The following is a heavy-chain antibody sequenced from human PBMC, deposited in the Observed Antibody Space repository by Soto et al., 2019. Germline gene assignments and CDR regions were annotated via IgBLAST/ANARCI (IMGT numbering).Heavy chain of an antibody. CDR2: INPNSGGT. CDR3: ARDLGIAVAGTQAHYYYYGMDV. CDR1: GYTFTGYY. V-gene: IGHV1-2*04. D-gene: IGHD6-19*01. Sequence: VASVKVSCKASGYTFTGYYMHWVRQAPGQGLEWMGWINPNSGGTNYAQKFQGWVTMTRDTSISTAYMELSRLRSDDTAVYYCARDLGIAVAGTQAHYYYYGMDVWGQGTTVTVSS. J-gene: IGHJ6*02.